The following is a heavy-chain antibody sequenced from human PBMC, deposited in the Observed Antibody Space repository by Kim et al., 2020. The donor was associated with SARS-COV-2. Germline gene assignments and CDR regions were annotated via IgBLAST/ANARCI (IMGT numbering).Heavy chain of an antibody. CDR1: GGSISSSSYY. V-gene: IGHV4-39*01. D-gene: IGHD6-13*01. Sequence: SETLSLTCIVSGGSISSSSYYWGWIRQPPGKGLEWIGSIYYSGSTYYNPSLKSRVTISVDTSKNQFSLKLSSVTAADTAVYYCAGLAAAGTESGYYYGMDVWGQGTTVTVSS. CDR3: AGLAAAGTESGYYYGMDV. J-gene: IGHJ6*02. CDR2: IYYSGST.